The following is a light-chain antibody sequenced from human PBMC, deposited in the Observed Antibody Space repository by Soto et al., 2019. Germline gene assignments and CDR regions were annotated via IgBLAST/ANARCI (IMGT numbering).Light chain of an antibody. J-gene: IGLJ3*02. CDR1: SSNIGSNY. CDR3: AAWDDSRLWV. Sequence: QSVLTQPPSASGTPGQRATISCSGSSSNIGSNYVYWYQQLPGTAPKLLIYRNNQRPSGVPDRFSGSKSGTSASLAISGRRSEDEADYYCAAWDDSRLWVFGGGTKLTVL. V-gene: IGLV1-47*01. CDR2: RNN.